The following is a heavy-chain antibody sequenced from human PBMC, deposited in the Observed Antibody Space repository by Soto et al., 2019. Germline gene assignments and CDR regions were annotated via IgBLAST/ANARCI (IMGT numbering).Heavy chain of an antibody. Sequence: EVQLVESGGGLVQPGGSLRLSCAASGFTFSTYWMNWVRQAPGKGLEWVANMNEDGSDAYYVDSVKGRFTISRDNAKNSLYLDMNSLRGEDTAVYYCARDWGAPGRGSALGYYYHFGMDVWGQGTTVTVPS. CDR3: ARDWGAPGRGSALGYYYHFGMDV. V-gene: IGHV3-7*05. J-gene: IGHJ6*02. CDR2: MNEDGSDA. D-gene: IGHD3-16*01. CDR1: GFTFSTYW.